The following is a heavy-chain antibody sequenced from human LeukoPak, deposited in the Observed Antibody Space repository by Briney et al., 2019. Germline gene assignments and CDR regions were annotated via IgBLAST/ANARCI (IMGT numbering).Heavy chain of an antibody. J-gene: IGHJ5*02. CDR1: GFTFSSYS. D-gene: IGHD6-13*01. Sequence: PGGSLRLSCAASGFTFSSYSMNWVRQAPGKGLEWVSSISSSSSYIYYADSVKGRFTISRDNAKNSLYLQMNSLRAEDTAVYYCARGSQYSSSWYPHWFDPWGQGTLVTVSS. CDR2: ISSSSSYI. V-gene: IGHV3-21*04. CDR3: ARGSQYSSSWYPHWFDP.